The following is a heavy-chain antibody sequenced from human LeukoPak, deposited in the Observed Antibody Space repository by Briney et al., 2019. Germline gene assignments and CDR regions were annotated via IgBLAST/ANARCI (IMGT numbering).Heavy chain of an antibody. J-gene: IGHJ4*02. CDR2: IDWDDDK. D-gene: IGHD5-24*01. Sequence: SGPALVKSTQTLTLTRTFSGFSLSASGMCVSWIRQPPGKALEWLARIDWDDDKYYSTSLKTRLTISKDTSKNQVVLTMTNMDPADTATYYCVRTPRDGYRRTFDYWGQGTLVTVSS. CDR1: GFSLSASGMC. CDR3: VRTPRDGYRRTFDY. V-gene: IGHV2-70*11.